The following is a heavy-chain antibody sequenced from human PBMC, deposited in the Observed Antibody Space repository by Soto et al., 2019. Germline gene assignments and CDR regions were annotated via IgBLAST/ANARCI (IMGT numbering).Heavy chain of an antibody. V-gene: IGHV1-18*01. D-gene: IGHD3-16*01. CDR2: ISAYNGNT. J-gene: IGHJ6*02. Sequence: QVQLVQSGAEVKKPGASVKVSCKASGYTFTSYGISWVRQAPGQGLEWMGWISAYNGNTNYAQKLQGRVTMTTDKSTSTAYMELRSLRSDDTAVYYCAGDGAISRGIGRYGMDVWGQGTTVTVSS. CDR3: AGDGAISRGIGRYGMDV. CDR1: GYTFTSYG.